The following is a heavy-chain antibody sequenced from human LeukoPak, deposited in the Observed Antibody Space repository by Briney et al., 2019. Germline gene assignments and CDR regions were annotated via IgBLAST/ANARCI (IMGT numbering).Heavy chain of an antibody. CDR1: GFTVSSNY. Sequence: GGSLRLSCAASGFTVSSNYMSWVRQAPGKGLEWVSAISGSGGSTYYADSVKGRFTISRDNSKNTLYLQMNSLRAEDTAVCYCAKGVGATTGYYFDYWGQGTLVTVSS. D-gene: IGHD1-26*01. CDR2: ISGSGGST. V-gene: IGHV3-23*01. J-gene: IGHJ4*02. CDR3: AKGVGATTGYYFDY.